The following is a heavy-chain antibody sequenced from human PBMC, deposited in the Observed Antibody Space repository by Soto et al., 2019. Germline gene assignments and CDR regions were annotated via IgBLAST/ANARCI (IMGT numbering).Heavy chain of an antibody. V-gene: IGHV3-13*01. CDR1: GFTFSSYD. J-gene: IGHJ6*02. D-gene: IGHD5-18*01. Sequence: GSLRLSCAASGFTFSSYDMLWVRQATGKGLEWVSAIGTAGDTYYPGSVKGRFTISRENAKNSLYLQMNSLRAEDTAVYYCARAAPRIQLSINYYYYYGMDVWGQGTTVTVYS. CDR3: ARAAPRIQLSINYYYYYGMDV. CDR2: IGTAGDT.